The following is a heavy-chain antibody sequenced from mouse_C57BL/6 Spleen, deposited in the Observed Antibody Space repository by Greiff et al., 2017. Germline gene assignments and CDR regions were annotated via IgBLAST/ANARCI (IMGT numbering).Heavy chain of an antibody. V-gene: IGHV5-4*01. J-gene: IGHJ3*01. D-gene: IGHD1-1*01. CDR1: GFTFSSYA. Sequence: DVKLVESGGGLVKPGGSLKLSCAASGFTFSSYAMSWVRQTPEKRLEWVATISDGGSYTYYPDNVKGRFTISRDNAKNNLYLQMSHLKSEDTAMYYCAREGAVYGPVAYWGQGTLVTVSA. CDR3: AREGAVYGPVAY. CDR2: ISDGGSYT.